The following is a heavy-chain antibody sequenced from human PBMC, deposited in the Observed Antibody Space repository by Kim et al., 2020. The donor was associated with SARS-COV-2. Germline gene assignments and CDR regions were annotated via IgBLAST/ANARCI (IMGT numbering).Heavy chain of an antibody. J-gene: IGHJ6*03. CDR3: ARVNGYSSSWYYYYYMDV. Sequence: ASVKVSCKASGYTFTSYAMHWVRQAPGQRLEWMGWINAGNGNTKYSQKFQGRVTITRDTSASTAYMELSSLRSEDTAVYYCARVNGYSSSWYYYYYMDVWGKGTTVTVSS. CDR2: INAGNGNT. D-gene: IGHD6-13*01. V-gene: IGHV1-3*01. CDR1: GYTFTSYA.